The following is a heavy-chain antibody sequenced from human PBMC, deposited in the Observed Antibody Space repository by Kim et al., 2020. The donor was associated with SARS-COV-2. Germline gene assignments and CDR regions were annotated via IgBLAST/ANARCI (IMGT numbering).Heavy chain of an antibody. J-gene: IGHJ5*02. CDR2: VYYSGST. V-gene: IGHV4-59*13. CDR3: ARIFGDYSSNWFDP. Sequence: SETLSLTCTVSGVSISGYYWSWIRQTPGKGLEWIGHVYYSGSTNYNPSLKSRLTISVDTSKNQFSLKLTSVTAADTAVYYCARIFGDYSSNWFDPWGQG. D-gene: IGHD4-4*01. CDR1: GVSISGYY.